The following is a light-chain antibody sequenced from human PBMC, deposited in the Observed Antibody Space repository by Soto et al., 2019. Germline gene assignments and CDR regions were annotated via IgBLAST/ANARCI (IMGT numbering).Light chain of an antibody. J-gene: IGKJ4*01. CDR2: DAS. CDR3: QQRSDWPLT. V-gene: IGKV3-11*01. CDR1: QSVNTY. Sequence: DIVLTQSPATLSLSPGERATLSCRASQSVNTYLAWYQQKPGQAPRLLMYDASNRVAGVPARFSGSGSGTALTLTISSLEPEDFALYYCQQRSDWPLTFGGGTKVEIK.